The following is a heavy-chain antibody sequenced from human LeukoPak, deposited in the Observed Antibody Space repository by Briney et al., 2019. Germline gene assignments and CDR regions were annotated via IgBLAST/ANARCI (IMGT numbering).Heavy chain of an antibody. Sequence: SETLSLTCAVNGGSFSGYYWSWIRQPPGKGLEWIGEINHSGSTNYNPSLKSRVTISVDTSKNQFSLKLSSVTAADTAVYYCARIRLWSTTWFDPWGQGTLVTVSS. J-gene: IGHJ5*02. CDR1: GGSFSGYY. CDR3: ARIRLWSTTWFDP. D-gene: IGHD1-1*01. V-gene: IGHV4-34*01. CDR2: INHSGST.